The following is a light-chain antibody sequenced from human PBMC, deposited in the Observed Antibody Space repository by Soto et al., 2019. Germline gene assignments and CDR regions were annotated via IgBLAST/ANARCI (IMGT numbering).Light chain of an antibody. V-gene: IGLV2-14*01. Sequence: QSALTQPASVSGSPGHSITISCTGTSSDVGGFQHLSWYQQHPGKAPKLMIYEVANRPSGVSHRFSGSKSGNSASLTISGLQSEDEADYYCSSYTGSGTTVFGGGTQVAVL. CDR2: EVA. CDR1: SSDVGGFQH. CDR3: SSYTGSGTTV. J-gene: IGLJ3*02.